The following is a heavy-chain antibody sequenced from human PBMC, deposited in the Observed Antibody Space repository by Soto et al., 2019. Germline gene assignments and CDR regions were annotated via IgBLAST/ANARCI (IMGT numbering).Heavy chain of an antibody. D-gene: IGHD6-13*01. Sequence: GGSLRLSCAASGFTFSTYTMNWVRQAPGKGLEWVSSISSSSGYMYYADSVKGRFTISRDNAKNSLYLQMNSLRAEDTAVYYCARDGSGSSWYGTDVWGQGTTVTVSS. V-gene: IGHV3-21*01. CDR1: GFTFSTYT. J-gene: IGHJ6*02. CDR2: ISSSSGYM. CDR3: ARDGSGSSWYGTDV.